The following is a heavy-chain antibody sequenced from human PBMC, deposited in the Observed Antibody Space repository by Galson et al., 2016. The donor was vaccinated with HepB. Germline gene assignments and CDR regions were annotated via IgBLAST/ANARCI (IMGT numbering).Heavy chain of an antibody. J-gene: IGHJ5*02. CDR3: VNLGTTRT. V-gene: IGHV3-74*01. CDR2: INSDGSTT. CDR1: GFTFSSYW. Sequence: SLRLSCAASGFTFSSYWMHWVRQAPGKGLVWVSRINSDGSTTHYADSVKGRFTISRGNAKNTLYLQMNNLRAEDTAVYYCVNLGTTRTWGQGTQVTVSS. D-gene: IGHD1-26*01.